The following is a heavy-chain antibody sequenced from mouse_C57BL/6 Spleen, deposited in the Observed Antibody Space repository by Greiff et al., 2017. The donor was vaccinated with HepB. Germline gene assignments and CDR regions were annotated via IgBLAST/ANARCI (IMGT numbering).Heavy chain of an antibody. CDR2: IDPSDSET. V-gene: IGHV1-52*01. D-gene: IGHD2-1*01. Sequence: VQLQQSGAELVRPGSSVKLSCKASGYTFTSYWMHWVKQRPIQGLEWIGNIDPSDSETHYNQKFKDKATLTVEKSSSTAYMQLSSLKSEDSAVYYDASNGNYEGWFAYWGQGTLVTVSA. J-gene: IGHJ3*01. CDR3: ASNGNYEGWFAY. CDR1: GYTFTSYW.